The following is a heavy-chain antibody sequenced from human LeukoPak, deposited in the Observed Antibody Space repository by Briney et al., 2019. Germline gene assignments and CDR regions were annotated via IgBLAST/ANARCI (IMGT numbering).Heavy chain of an antibody. V-gene: IGHV5-51*01. CDR1: GYSFTSYW. D-gene: IGHD6-13*01. CDR3: ARVIHSSSWHGPEANCMDV. J-gene: IGHJ6*03. Sequence: GESLKISCKGSGYSFTSYWIGWVRQMPGKGLEWMGIIYPGDSDTRYSPSFQGQVTISADKSISTAYLQWSSLKASDTAMYYCARVIHSSSWHGPEANCMDVWGKGTTVTVSS. CDR2: IYPGDSDT.